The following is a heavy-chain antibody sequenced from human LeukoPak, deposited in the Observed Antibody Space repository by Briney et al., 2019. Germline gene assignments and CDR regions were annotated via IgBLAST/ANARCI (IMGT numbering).Heavy chain of an antibody. V-gene: IGHV3-15*01. Sequence: GGPLRLSCAASGFTFSNAWMNWVRQAPGKGLEWVGRIKGKVSGGTTDYAAPVEGRFTVSRDDSKNTVYLQMNSLKTEDTAVYCCAAGLGTSDFDYWGQGTLVTVSS. J-gene: IGHJ4*02. CDR1: GFTFSNAW. CDR3: AAGLGTSDFDY. D-gene: IGHD7-27*01. CDR2: IKGKVSGGTT.